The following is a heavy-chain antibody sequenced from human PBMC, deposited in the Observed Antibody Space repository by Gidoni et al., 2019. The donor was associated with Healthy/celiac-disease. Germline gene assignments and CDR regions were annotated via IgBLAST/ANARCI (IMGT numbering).Heavy chain of an antibody. CDR2: IYYSGST. CDR3: ARPIAVAGTYYYYMDV. V-gene: IGHV4-39*01. J-gene: IGHJ6*03. Sequence: QLQLQESGPGLVKPSETLSLTCTVSGGSISSRSYYWGWIRQPPGKGLEWIGSIYYSGSTYYNPSLKSRVTISVDTSKNQFSLKLSSVTAADTAVYYCARPIAVAGTYYYYMDVWGKGTTVTVSS. D-gene: IGHD6-19*01. CDR1: GGSISSRSYY.